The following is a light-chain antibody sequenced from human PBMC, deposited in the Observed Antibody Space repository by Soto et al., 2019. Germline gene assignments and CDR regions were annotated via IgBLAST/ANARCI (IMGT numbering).Light chain of an antibody. V-gene: IGKV1-9*01. CDR3: QQLNSDPPEWT. Sequence: DIQLTQSPSFLSASVGDRVTITCRASQGISSYLAWYQQKPGKAPKLLIYAASTLQSGVPSRFSGSGSGTEFTLTISSLQPEDFATYFCQQLNSDPPEWTFGQGTKMEIK. CDR2: AAS. J-gene: IGKJ1*01. CDR1: QGISSY.